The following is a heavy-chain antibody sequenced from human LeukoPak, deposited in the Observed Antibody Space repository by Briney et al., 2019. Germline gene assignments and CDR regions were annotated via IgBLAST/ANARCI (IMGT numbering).Heavy chain of an antibody. CDR3: ARFRGCSGGSCYFPYYYYYYMDV. Sequence: SETLSLTCTVSGGSISNSSYYWGWIRQPPGKGLEWIGSIYYSGSTYYKSSLKSRVTISVDTSKNQFSLKLSSVTAADTAVYYCARFRGCSGGSCYFPYYYYYYMDVWGKGTTVTVSS. J-gene: IGHJ6*03. CDR1: GGSISNSSYY. CDR2: IYYSGST. D-gene: IGHD2-15*01. V-gene: IGHV4-39*07.